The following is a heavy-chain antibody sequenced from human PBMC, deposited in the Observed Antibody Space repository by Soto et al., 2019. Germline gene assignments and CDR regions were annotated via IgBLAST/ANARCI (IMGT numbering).Heavy chain of an antibody. Sequence: ASVKVSCKVSGYTLTELSMHWVRQAPGKGLEWMGGFDPEDGETIYAQKFQGRVTMTEDTSTDTAYMELSSLRSEDTAVYYCATRPLKNWNVPHSNYYYGMDVWGQGTTVTV. CDR3: ATRPLKNWNVPHSNYYYGMDV. CDR2: FDPEDGET. J-gene: IGHJ6*02. CDR1: GYTLTELS. V-gene: IGHV1-24*01. D-gene: IGHD1-1*01.